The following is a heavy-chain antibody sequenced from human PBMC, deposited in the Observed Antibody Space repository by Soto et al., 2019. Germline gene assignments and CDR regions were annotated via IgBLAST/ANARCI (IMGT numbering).Heavy chain of an antibody. Sequence: VQLVESGGGLVEPGGYLRLSCAASGFTLSNAWVSWVRQAPGKGLEWVGRIKNKIEGGTTDYAVPVQGRFTISRNNTKNMLYLQMNSLITDVSAEYYCAPNWSVYYWGQGTPVPVS. D-gene: IGHD3-3*01. J-gene: IGHJ4*02. CDR2: IKNKIEGGTT. CDR1: GFTLSNAW. CDR3: APNWSVYY. V-gene: IGHV3-15*01.